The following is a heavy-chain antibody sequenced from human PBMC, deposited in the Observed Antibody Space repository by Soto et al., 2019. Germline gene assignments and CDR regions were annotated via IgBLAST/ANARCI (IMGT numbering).Heavy chain of an antibody. CDR2: INHSGST. CDR3: ARGRVVLRYFDWLSGPAGFDY. CDR1: GGSFSGYY. V-gene: IGHV4-34*01. J-gene: IGHJ4*02. D-gene: IGHD3-9*01. Sequence: SQTLSLTCAVYGGSFSGYYWSWIRQPPGKGLEWIGEINHSGSTNYNPSLKSRVTISVDTSKNQFSLKLSSVTAADTAVYYCARGRVVLRYFDWLSGPAGFDYWGQGTLVTVSS.